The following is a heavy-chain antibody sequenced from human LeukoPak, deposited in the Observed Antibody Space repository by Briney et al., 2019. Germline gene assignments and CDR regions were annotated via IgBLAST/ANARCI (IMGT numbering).Heavy chain of an antibody. J-gene: IGHJ4*02. CDR2: ISGRGDST. Sequence: GGSLRLSCAASGFTFSSYAMTWVRQAPGKGLEWVSTISGRGDSTYSADSVKGRFTISRDNSKNTLFLQMNTLGAADTAVYYCAKVFRGSSSAPFDSWGQGTLVTVSS. V-gene: IGHV3-23*01. D-gene: IGHD6-6*01. CDR1: GFTFSSYA. CDR3: AKVFRGSSSAPFDS.